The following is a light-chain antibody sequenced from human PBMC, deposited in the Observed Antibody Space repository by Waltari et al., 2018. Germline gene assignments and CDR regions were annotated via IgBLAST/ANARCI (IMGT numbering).Light chain of an antibody. CDR3: QQFNNYPST. Sequence: TCRASQCVSTYLAWYQHKPGRAPKLRISAASTLQSGVPSRFSASGSGTDFTLTINSLQPQDFATYYCQQFNNYPSTFGQGTRLEIQ. CDR2: AAS. J-gene: IGKJ5*01. V-gene: IGKV1-9*01. CDR1: QCVSTY.